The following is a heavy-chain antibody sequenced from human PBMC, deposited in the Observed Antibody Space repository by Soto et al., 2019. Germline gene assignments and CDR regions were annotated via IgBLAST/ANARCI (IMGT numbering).Heavy chain of an antibody. CDR1: GYTFTSYG. CDR3: ASSKGIAAAGDAFDI. Sequence: ASVKVSCKASGYTFTSYGISWVRQAPGQGLEWMGWISAYNGNTNYAQKLQGRVTMTTDTSTSTAYMELRSLRSDDTAVYYCASSKGIAAAGDAFDIWGQGTMVTVSS. D-gene: IGHD6-13*01. V-gene: IGHV1-18*01. CDR2: ISAYNGNT. J-gene: IGHJ3*02.